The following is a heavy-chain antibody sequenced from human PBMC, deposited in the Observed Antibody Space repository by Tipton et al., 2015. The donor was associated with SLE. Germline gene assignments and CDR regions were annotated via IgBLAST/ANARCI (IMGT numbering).Heavy chain of an antibody. CDR3: ARGRGWLSFDY. D-gene: IGHD3-10*01. V-gene: IGHV4-34*01. CDR2: INHSGST. Sequence: TLSLTCAVYGGSFSGYYWSWIRQPPGKGLEWIGEINHSGSTNYNPSRKSRVTISVDTSKNQFSLKLSSVTAADTAVYYCARGRGWLSFDYWGQGTLVTVSS. CDR1: GGSFSGYY. J-gene: IGHJ4*02.